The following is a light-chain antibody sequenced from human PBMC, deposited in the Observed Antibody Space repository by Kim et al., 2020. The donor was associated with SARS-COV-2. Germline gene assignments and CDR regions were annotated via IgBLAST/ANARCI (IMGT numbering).Light chain of an antibody. CDR3: NSRDSNDNVV. V-gene: IGLV3-19*01. CDR2: GKN. J-gene: IGLJ2*01. Sequence: VAMEQTVRIKCQGDSLRSYYATWYQQKPERAPILIIYGKNNRPSGIPDRFSGTSSGNTASLTITGTQAGDEADYYCNSRDSNDNVVFGGGTQLTVL. CDR1: SLRSYY.